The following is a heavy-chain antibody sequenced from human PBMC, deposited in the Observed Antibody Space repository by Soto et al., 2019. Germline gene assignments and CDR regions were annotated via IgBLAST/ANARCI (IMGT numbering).Heavy chain of an antibody. CDR3: AKSLDQTGAARSLYHYGMDV. J-gene: IGHJ6*02. CDR1: GFTFSSYG. Sequence: GGSLRLSCAASGFTFSSYGMHWVRQAPGKGLEWVAVISYDGSNKYYADSVKGRFTISRDNSKNTLYLQMNSLRAEDTAVYYCAKSLDQTGAARSLYHYGMDVWGQGTTVTVSS. D-gene: IGHD6-6*01. V-gene: IGHV3-30*18. CDR2: ISYDGSNK.